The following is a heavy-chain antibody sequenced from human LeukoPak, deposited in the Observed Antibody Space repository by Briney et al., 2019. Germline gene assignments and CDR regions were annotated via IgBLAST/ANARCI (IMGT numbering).Heavy chain of an antibody. D-gene: IGHD6-13*01. CDR3: ARGGYSSSWLSGINWFDP. CDR1: GYTFTSYD. J-gene: IGHJ5*02. CDR2: MNPNSGNT. V-gene: IGHV1-8*01. Sequence: GAPVKVSCKASGYTFTSYDINWVRQATGQGLEWMGWMNPNSGNTGYAQKFQGRVTMTRNTSISTAYMELSSLRSEDTAVYYCARGGYSSSWLSGINWFDPWGQGTLVTVSS.